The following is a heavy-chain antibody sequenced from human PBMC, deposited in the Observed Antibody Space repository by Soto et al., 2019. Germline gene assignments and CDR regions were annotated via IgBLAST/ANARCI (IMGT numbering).Heavy chain of an antibody. J-gene: IGHJ5*02. D-gene: IGHD1-20*01. CDR3: ARLSALQYNWNGRGDQGFYP. CDR2: IYYSGST. V-gene: IGHV4-31*03. Sequence: QVQLQESGPGLVKPSQTLSLTCTVSGGSISSGGYYWSWIRQHPGKGLARIGYIYYSGSTYYNPSRKKRVNISVDRSKSQFSLKLSSVTAEDTAGYYCARLSALQYNWNGRGDQGFYPWGQGTLVNVSS. CDR1: GGSISSGGYY.